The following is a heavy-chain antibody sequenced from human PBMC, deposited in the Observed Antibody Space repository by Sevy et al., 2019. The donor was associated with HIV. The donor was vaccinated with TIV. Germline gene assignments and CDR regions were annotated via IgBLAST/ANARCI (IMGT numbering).Heavy chain of an antibody. J-gene: IGHJ4*02. CDR1: GFTFSDYY. V-gene: IGHV3-11*01. D-gene: IGHD5-12*01. Sequence: GGSLRLSCAASGFTFSDYYMTWIRQTPGKGLEWVSYISSSDSTVYYADSVQGRFTIARDNAKKTLYLQMNSLRAEDTAVYYCARDPQNGDGYNFDYWGQGTLVTVSS. CDR2: ISSSDSTV. CDR3: ARDPQNGDGYNFDY.